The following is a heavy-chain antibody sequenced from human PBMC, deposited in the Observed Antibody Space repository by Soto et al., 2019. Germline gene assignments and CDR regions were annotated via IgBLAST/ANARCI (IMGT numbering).Heavy chain of an antibody. V-gene: IGHV4-61*01. CDR2: IYYSGST. CDR1: GGSVSSGSYY. CDR3: ARERPSTVTTRNNWFDP. Sequence: SETLSLTCTVSGGSVSSGSYYWSWIRQPPGKGLEWIGYIYYSGSTNYNPSLKSRVTISVDTTKNQFSLKLSSVTAADTAVYYCARERPSTVTTRNNWFDPRGQGTLVTVSS. D-gene: IGHD4-17*01. J-gene: IGHJ5*02.